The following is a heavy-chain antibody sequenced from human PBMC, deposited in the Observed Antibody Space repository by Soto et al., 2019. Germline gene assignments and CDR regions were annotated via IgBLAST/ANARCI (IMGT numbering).Heavy chain of an antibody. CDR2: IYHSGST. J-gene: IGHJ5*02. CDR1: GGSITSGGFS. D-gene: IGHD3-9*01. Sequence: QLQLQESGSGLVKPSQTLSLTCAVSGGSITSGGFSRSWIRQPPGKGLEWIGYIYHSGSTYYNPSLKSRDTLSVDTSKSQFSLNLTSVTAADTAVYYCARALTGYYDRPYWFDPWGQGSLVTVSS. V-gene: IGHV4-30-2*01. CDR3: ARALTGYYDRPYWFDP.